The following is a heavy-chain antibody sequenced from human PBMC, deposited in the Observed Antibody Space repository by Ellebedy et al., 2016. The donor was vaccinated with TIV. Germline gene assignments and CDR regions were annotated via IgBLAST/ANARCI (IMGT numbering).Heavy chain of an antibody. CDR2: ISGSGFST. CDR1: GFTFTSYA. V-gene: IGHV3-23*01. CDR3: AKHNFDGSGSLTDY. Sequence: GESLKISCAASGFTFTSYAMTWVRQAPGKGLEWVSGISGSGFSTFYADSVKGRFTISRDNSKSTLFLQMNSLRAEDTAVYYCAKHNFDGSGSLTDYWGQGTLVTVSS. J-gene: IGHJ4*02. D-gene: IGHD3-10*01.